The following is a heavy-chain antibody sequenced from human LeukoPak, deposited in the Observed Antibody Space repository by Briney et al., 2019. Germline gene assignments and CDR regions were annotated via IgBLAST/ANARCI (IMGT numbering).Heavy chain of an antibody. Sequence: KAARSLRLSCAASGFTFSRHSMNWVRQAPGKGLEWVSSISSSSSYIYYADSVKGRFTISRDNAKNSVYLQMNSLRAEDTAVYYCAELGITMIGGVWGKGPTVTISS. D-gene: IGHD3-10*02. CDR2: ISSSSSYI. CDR1: GFTFSRHS. CDR3: AELGITMIGGV. J-gene: IGHJ6*04. V-gene: IGHV3-21*01.